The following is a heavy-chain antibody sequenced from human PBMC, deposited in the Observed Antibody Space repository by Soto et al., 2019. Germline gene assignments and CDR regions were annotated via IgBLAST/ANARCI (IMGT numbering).Heavy chain of an antibody. CDR3: AKDLDYSTASDYYYGMDV. CDR2: ISGSGGST. Sequence: LRLSCAASGFTFSSYAMSWVRQAPGKGLEWVSAISGSGGSTYYADSVKGRFTISRDNSKNTLYLQMNSLRAEDTAVYYCAKDLDYSTASDYYYGMDVWGQGTTVTVSS. CDR1: GFTFSSYA. J-gene: IGHJ6*02. D-gene: IGHD4-4*01. V-gene: IGHV3-23*01.